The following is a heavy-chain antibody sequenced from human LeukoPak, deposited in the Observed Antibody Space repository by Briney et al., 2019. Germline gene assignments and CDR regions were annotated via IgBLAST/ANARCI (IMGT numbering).Heavy chain of an antibody. D-gene: IGHD6-13*01. CDR1: GVSISSGSYY. J-gene: IGHJ4*02. Sequence: PSETLSLTCTVSGVSISSGSYYWSWLRQPAGKGLEWIVRIYTSGSTNYNPSLKSRVTISVDTSKNQFSRKLSSVTGADTAVYYCARDRGGSWPYYFDYWGQGTLVTVSS. CDR2: IYTSGST. CDR3: ARDRGGSWPYYFDY. V-gene: IGHV4-61*02.